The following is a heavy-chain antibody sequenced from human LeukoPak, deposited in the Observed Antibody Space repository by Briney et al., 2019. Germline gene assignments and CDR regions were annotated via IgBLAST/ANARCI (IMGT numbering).Heavy chain of an antibody. CDR1: GGSISSGSYY. CDR3: ARDQTTVTNPATTGNWFDP. J-gene: IGHJ5*02. CDR2: IYTSGST. Sequence: SQTLSLTCTVSGGSISSGSYYWSWIRQPAGKGLEWMGRIYTSGSTNYNPSLKSRVTISVDTSKNQFSLKLSSVTAADTAVYYCARDQTTVTNPATTGNWFDPWGQGTLVTVSS. D-gene: IGHD4-17*01. V-gene: IGHV4-61*02.